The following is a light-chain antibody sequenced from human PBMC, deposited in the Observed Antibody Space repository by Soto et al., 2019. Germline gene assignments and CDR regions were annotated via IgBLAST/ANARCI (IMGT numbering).Light chain of an antibody. CDR1: SSNIGSKS. CDR3: AAWDDSLTGHVV. V-gene: IGLV1-44*01. CDR2: NDN. Sequence: QLVLTQPPSASGTPGQRVTISCSGSSSNIGSKSVNWYQQLPGTAPKVVIYNDNLRPSGVPDRFSGSKSGTSASLAISGLQSEDEADYYCAAWDDSLTGHVVFGGGTKLTVL. J-gene: IGLJ2*01.